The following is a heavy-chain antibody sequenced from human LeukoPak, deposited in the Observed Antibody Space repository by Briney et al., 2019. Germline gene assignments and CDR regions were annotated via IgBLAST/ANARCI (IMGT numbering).Heavy chain of an antibody. Sequence: SETLSLTCTVSGGSISSYYWSWIRQPPGKGLEWIGYIYYSGSTNYNPSLTSRVTISVDTSKNQFSLKLSTVTAADTAVYYSARTAKYSFDYGGRGTLATVSS. CDR1: GGSISSYY. D-gene: IGHD6-25*01. CDR3: ARTAKYSFDY. V-gene: IGHV4-59*01. J-gene: IGHJ4*02. CDR2: IYYSGST.